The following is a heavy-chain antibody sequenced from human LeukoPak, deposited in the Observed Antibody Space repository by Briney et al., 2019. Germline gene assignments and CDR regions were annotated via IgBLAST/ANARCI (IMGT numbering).Heavy chain of an antibody. V-gene: IGHV3-21*01. D-gene: IGHD6-6*01. Sequence: PGGSLRLSCAASGFTFSSYEMNWVRQAPGKGLEWVSSISSSSSYIYYADSVKGRFTISRDNAKNSLYLQMNSLRAEDTAVYYCASSSSRVGDLWGQGTLVTVSS. J-gene: IGHJ4*02. CDR3: ASSSSRVGDL. CDR2: ISSSSSYI. CDR1: GFTFSSYE.